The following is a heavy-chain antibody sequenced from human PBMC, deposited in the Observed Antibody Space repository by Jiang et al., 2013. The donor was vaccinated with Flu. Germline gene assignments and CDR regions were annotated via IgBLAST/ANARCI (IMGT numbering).Heavy chain of an antibody. D-gene: IGHD3-22*01. CDR2: IPIFGTA. CDR3: ASHYYDSSGYYEGYFQH. V-gene: IGHV1-69*01. Sequence: IPIFGTANYAQKFQGRVTITADESTSTAYMELSSLRSEDTAVYYCASHYYDSSGYYEGYFQHWGQGTLVTVSS. J-gene: IGHJ1*01.